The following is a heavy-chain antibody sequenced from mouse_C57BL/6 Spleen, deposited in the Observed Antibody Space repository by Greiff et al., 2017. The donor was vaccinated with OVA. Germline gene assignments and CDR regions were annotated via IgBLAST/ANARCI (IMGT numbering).Heavy chain of an antibody. CDR1: GYTFTDYY. J-gene: IGHJ2*01. V-gene: IGHV1-26*01. Sequence: VQLQQSGPELVKPGASVKISCKASGYTFTDYYMNWVKQSHGKSLEWIGDINPNNGGTSYNQKFKGKATLTVDKSSSTAYMELRSLTSEDSAVYYCAREDYYYGSGVDYWGQGTTLTVSS. CDR2: INPNNGGT. D-gene: IGHD1-1*01. CDR3: AREDYYYGSGVDY.